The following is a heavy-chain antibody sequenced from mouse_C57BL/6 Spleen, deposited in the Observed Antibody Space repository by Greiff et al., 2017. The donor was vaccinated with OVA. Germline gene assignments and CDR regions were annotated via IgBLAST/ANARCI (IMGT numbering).Heavy chain of an antibody. Sequence: QVQLQQPGAELVRPGSSVKLSCKASGYTFTSYWMHWVKQRPIQGLEWIGNIDPSDSETHYNQKFKDKATLTVDKSSSTAYMQLSSLTSEDSAVYYCSRAYYGSSYERVMDYWGQGTSVTVSS. V-gene: IGHV1-52*01. D-gene: IGHD1-1*01. CDR2: IDPSDSET. CDR3: SRAYYGSSYERVMDY. CDR1: GYTFTSYW. J-gene: IGHJ4*01.